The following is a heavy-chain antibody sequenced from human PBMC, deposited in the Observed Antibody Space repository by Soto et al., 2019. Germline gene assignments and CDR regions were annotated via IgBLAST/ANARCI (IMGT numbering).Heavy chain of an antibody. J-gene: IGHJ5*02. Sequence: ASVKVSCKASGYTFTEYGISWVRQAPGQGLEWMGWISTYNDNTNYAQKLQGRVTMTTGTSTSTAYMELSSLRSEDTAVYYCARDRDIVVVPAAIDLLANWFDPWGQGTLVTVSS. V-gene: IGHV1-18*01. CDR1: GYTFTEYG. CDR2: ISTYNDNT. CDR3: ARDRDIVVVPAAIDLLANWFDP. D-gene: IGHD2-2*01.